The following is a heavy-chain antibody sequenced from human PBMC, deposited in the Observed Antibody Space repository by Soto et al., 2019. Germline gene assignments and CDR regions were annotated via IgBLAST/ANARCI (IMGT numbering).Heavy chain of an antibody. J-gene: IGHJ4*02. Sequence: SVNVSCKASVGTFSSYAIIWVRQAPGQGLEWMGGIIPIFGTTKHEQKFQGRVTSTEDESTSTVYMELSRLTSEDTALYYCARNNYYDSSGYYYFDYWGQGTPVTVSS. CDR3: ARNNYYDSSGYYYFDY. CDR1: VGTFSSYA. V-gene: IGHV1-69*13. D-gene: IGHD3-22*01. CDR2: IIPIFGTT.